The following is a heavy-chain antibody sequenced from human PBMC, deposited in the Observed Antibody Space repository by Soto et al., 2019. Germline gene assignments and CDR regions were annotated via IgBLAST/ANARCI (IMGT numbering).Heavy chain of an antibody. D-gene: IGHD3-22*01. V-gene: IGHV5-51*01. CDR2: IYPSDSET. CDR1: GYSFFSHW. CDR3: ARHPWLSGYYEY. Sequence: PGESLKISCKGSGYSFFSHWIGWVRQMPGKGLEWGGIIYPSDSETRYSPSFQGQVTISVXXXIXXXYXQXXXLXASDTAMYYCARHPWLSGYYEYWGQGTLVTVSS. J-gene: IGHJ4*02.